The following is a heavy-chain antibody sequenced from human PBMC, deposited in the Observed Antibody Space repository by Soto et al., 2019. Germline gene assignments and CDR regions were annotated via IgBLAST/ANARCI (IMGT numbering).Heavy chain of an antibody. J-gene: IGHJ4*02. CDR3: ARVSREVVPAAIDY. V-gene: IGHV3-74*01. D-gene: IGHD2-2*01. CDR2: INSDGSST. Sequence: EVQLVESGGGLVQPGGSLRLSCAASGFTFSSYWIHWVRQAPGKGLVWVSRINSDGSSTTYADSVKGRFTISRDNAKHTLYLQMTSLRAEDTAVYYCARVSREVVPAAIDYWGQGTLVTVSS. CDR1: GFTFSSYW.